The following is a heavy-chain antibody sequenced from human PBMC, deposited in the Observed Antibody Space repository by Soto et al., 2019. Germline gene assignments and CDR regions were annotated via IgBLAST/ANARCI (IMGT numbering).Heavy chain of an antibody. CDR1: GGTFSTYA. CDR2: VIPIFGTP. V-gene: IGHV1-69*01. CDR3: ARSQGGSSSLDIYYYYYYGMDV. J-gene: IGHJ6*02. Sequence: QVQLVQSGAEVKKPGSSVKVSCKAPGGTFSTYAISWVRQAPGQGLEWMGGVIPIFGTPKYAQKFQGRVTITADDSTSTGYMELCSLRSEDTAVYYCARSQGGSSSLDIYYYYYYGMDVWGQGTTVTVSS. D-gene: IGHD2-15*01.